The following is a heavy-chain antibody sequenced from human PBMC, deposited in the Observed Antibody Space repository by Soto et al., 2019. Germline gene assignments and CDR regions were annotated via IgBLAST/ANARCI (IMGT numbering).Heavy chain of an antibody. J-gene: IGHJ4*02. D-gene: IGHD3-22*01. V-gene: IGHV1-58*01. CDR2: IVVGSGNT. Sequence: GASVKVSCKASGFTFTSSAVQWVRQARGQRLEWIGWIVVGSGNTNYAQKFQERVTITRDMSTSTAYMELSSLRSEDTAVYYCAAAAAPDSSAYYYFDYWGQGTLVTVSS. CDR3: AAAAAPDSSAYYYFDY. CDR1: GFTFTSSA.